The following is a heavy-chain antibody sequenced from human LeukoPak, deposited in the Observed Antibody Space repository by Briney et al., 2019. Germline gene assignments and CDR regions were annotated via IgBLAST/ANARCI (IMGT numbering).Heavy chain of an antibody. CDR2: IYYSGNT. D-gene: IGHD3-10*01. J-gene: IGHJ4*02. Sequence: SETLSLTCTVSGGSISSYYWSWIRQPPGKGLEWIGYIYYSGNTNYNPSLKSRVTISVDTSKNQFSLKLGSVTAADTAVYYCASLITMVRGVPYYFDYWGQGTLVTVSS. CDR1: GGSISSYY. CDR3: ASLITMVRGVPYYFDY. V-gene: IGHV4-59*01.